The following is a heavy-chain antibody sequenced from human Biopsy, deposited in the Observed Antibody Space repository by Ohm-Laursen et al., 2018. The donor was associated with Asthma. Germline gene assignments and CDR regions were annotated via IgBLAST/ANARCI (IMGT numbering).Heavy chain of an antibody. J-gene: IGHJ4*02. CDR2: INSVFGTT. Sequence: SSVKVSCKPLGGTFNTYVIGWVRQAPGQGLEWMGGINSVFGTTTYPQKFQDRITITADDSTSTVYMELSSLRSEDTAVYYCARKAGSCISRTCYSLDFWGQGTLVTVSS. V-gene: IGHV1-69*01. CDR3: ARKAGSCISRTCYSLDF. CDR1: GGTFNTYV. D-gene: IGHD2-2*01.